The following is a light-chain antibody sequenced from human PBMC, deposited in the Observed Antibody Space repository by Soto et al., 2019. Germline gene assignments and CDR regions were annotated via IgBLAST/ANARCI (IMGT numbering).Light chain of an antibody. J-gene: IGKJ1*01. CDR1: QSVSRSY. V-gene: IGKV3-20*01. CDR3: QQYGRSPWT. CDR2: GAS. Sequence: EIVLTQSPGTLSLSTGERATLSCRASQSVSRSYLAWYQQKPGQAPRLLIYGASSRATGIPDRFSGSGSGTDFTLTISRLEPEDFAVYYCQQYGRSPWTFGHGTKVEL.